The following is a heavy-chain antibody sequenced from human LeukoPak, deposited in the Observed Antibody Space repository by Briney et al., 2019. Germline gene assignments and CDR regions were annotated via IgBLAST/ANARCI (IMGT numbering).Heavy chain of an antibody. CDR2: IYDSGST. V-gene: IGHV4-39*07. D-gene: IGHD5-18*01. Sequence: SETLSLTCTVSGGSIRSSYYYWGWIRQPPGKGLEWIGSIYDSGSTYYNPSLKSRVTISVDTSKNQFSLKLSSVTAADTAVYYCARADFKDTAMAVWGQGTLVTVSS. CDR1: GGSIRSSYYY. J-gene: IGHJ4*02. CDR3: ARADFKDTAMAV.